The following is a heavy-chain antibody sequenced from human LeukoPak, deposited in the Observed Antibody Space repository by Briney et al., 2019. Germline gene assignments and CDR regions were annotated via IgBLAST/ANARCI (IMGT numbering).Heavy chain of an antibody. J-gene: IGHJ6*03. CDR2: IYPGDSDT. Sequence: GESLKISCKGSGYSFTSYWIGWVRQMPGKGLEWMGIIYPGDSDTRYGPSFQGQVTISADKSISTAYLQWSSLKASDTAMYYCARNNRATDDYYYYYMDVWGKGTTVTVSS. CDR3: ARNNRATDDYYYYYMDV. CDR1: GYSFTSYW. V-gene: IGHV5-51*01. D-gene: IGHD5-12*01.